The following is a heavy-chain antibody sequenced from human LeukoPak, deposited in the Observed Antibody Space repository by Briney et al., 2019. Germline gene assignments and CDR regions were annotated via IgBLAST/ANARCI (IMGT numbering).Heavy chain of an antibody. J-gene: IGHJ3*01. V-gene: IGHV3-74*01. CDR2: INRDGGLT. Sequence: GGSLRLSCAASGFTFSSYWMSWVRHAPGKGLAWVSHINRDGGLTNYADSVKGRFTISRDNARNTVYLQMSSLRVEDTAIYFCAREEHRLAEAGTSAFDLGGQGTLVTVSP. CDR1: GFTFSSYW. D-gene: IGHD6-13*01. CDR3: AREEHRLAEAGTSAFDL.